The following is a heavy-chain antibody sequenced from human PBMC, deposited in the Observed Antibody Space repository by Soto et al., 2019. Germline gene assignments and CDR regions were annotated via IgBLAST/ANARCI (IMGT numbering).Heavy chain of an antibody. V-gene: IGHV3-30-3*01. CDR3: ARDKIAAAGTYNYYYGMDV. CDR1: GFTFSSYA. D-gene: IGHD6-13*01. CDR2: ISYDGSNK. Sequence: GVTLRLSCAASGFTFSSYAMHWVRQAPGKGLEWVAVISYDGSNKYYADSVKGRFTNSRDNAKNTLYLQMNSLRAEDTAVYYCARDKIAAAGTYNYYYGMDVWGQRTTVTVSS. J-gene: IGHJ6*02.